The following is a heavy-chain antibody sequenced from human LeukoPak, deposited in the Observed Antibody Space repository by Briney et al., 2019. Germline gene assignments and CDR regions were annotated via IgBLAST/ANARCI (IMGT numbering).Heavy chain of an antibody. CDR3: ATWAYTSSWSNWFDP. Sequence: PSETLSLTCTVSGDSISSYYWSWIRQPPGKGLEWIGCFYYSGYTKYNPSLKSRLTISVDTSKNQFSLKLSSVTAADTAMCYCATWAYTSSWSNWFDPWGQGTLVTVSS. D-gene: IGHD6-13*01. J-gene: IGHJ5*02. V-gene: IGHV4-59*13. CDR2: FYYSGYT. CDR1: GDSISSYY.